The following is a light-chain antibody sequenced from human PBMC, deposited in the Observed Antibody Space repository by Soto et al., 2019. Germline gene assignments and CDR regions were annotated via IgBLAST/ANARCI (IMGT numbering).Light chain of an antibody. Sequence: EMVLTQSPCTLSLSPGQRSTLPCRASQSVSNDYVAWVQQKPGQTPRLXIYSVSSRATGIPDRFSGSGSGTDFTLTISSLQSEDFGVYFCQQYDKWPPITFGQGTRLEI. CDR2: SVS. J-gene: IGKJ5*01. V-gene: IGKV3-20*01. CDR3: QQYDKWPPIT. CDR1: QSVSNDY.